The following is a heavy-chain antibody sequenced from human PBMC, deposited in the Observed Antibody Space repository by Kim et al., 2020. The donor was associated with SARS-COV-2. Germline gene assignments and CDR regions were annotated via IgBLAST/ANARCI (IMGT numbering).Heavy chain of an antibody. CDR2: IYPGDSDT. CDR3: ARRYDNSDYWVY. J-gene: IGHJ4*02. Sequence: GESLKISCKGSGYRFNNYWIGWVRQMPGKGLEWMGIIYPGDSDTIYNPSFQGQVTISADKSISTAYLQWSSLMASDSAMYYCARRYDNSDYWVYWGQGTLVTVSS. V-gene: IGHV5-51*01. CDR1: GYRFNNYW. D-gene: IGHD3-22*01.